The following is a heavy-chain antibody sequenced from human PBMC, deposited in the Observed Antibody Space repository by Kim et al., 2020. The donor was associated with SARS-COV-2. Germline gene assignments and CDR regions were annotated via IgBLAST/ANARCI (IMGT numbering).Heavy chain of an antibody. V-gene: IGHV3-48*02. Sequence: GGSLRLSCAASGFTFSSYSMNWVRQAPGKGLEWVSYISSSSSTIYYADSVKGRFTISRDNAKNSLYLQMNSLRDEDTAVYYCAREHGGLRGDAFDIWGQGTMVTVSS. CDR1: GFTFSSYS. CDR2: ISSSSSTI. D-gene: IGHD5-12*01. J-gene: IGHJ3*02. CDR3: AREHGGLRGDAFDI.